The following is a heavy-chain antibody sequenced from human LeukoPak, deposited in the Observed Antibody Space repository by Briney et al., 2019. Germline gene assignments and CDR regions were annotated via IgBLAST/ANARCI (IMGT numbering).Heavy chain of an antibody. Sequence: GGSLRLSCAASGFTFSSYAMSWVRQAPGKGLEWVSAISGSGGSTYYADSVKGRFTISRDNSKNTLYLQMNSLRAEDTAVYYCAKDLGYSSSAEVTFDIWGQGTMVTVSS. CDR1: GFTFSSYA. CDR3: AKDLGYSSSAEVTFDI. CDR2: ISGSGGST. J-gene: IGHJ3*02. D-gene: IGHD6-13*01. V-gene: IGHV3-23*01.